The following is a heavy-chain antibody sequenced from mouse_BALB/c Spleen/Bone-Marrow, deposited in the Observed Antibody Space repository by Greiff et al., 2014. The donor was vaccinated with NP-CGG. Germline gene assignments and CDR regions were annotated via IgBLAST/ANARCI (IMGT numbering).Heavy chain of an antibody. Sequence: QVQLKESGAELARPGASVKLSCQASGYNFTTHWMQWVKQRPGQGLEWIGAIYPGDGDTRYTQKLKGKATLTADKSSSTAYMQLSDLASEDSAVYYCARGDYGYHWYFDVWGAGTTVTVSS. J-gene: IGHJ1*01. CDR2: IYPGDGDT. D-gene: IGHD1-2*01. V-gene: IGHV1-87*01. CDR3: ARGDYGYHWYFDV. CDR1: GYNFTTHW.